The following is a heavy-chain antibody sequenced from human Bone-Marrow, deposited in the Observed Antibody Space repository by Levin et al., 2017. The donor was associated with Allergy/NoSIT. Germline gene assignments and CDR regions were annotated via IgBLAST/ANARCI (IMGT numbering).Heavy chain of an antibody. D-gene: IGHD6-13*01. CDR1: GYTFTSYG. J-gene: IGHJ4*02. V-gene: IGHV1-18*01. CDR3: ARVLTSSSRVSGVRFARPAGHDY. CDR2: ISAYNGNT. Sequence: ASVKVSCKASGYTFTSYGISWVRQAPGQGLEWMGWISAYNGNTNYAQKLQGRVTMTTDTSTSTAYMELRSLRSDDTAVYYCARVLTSSSRVSGVRFARPAGHDYWGQGTLVTVSS.